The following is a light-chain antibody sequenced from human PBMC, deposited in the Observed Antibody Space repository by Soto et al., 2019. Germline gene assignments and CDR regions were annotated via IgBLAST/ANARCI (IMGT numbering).Light chain of an antibody. CDR1: QSVLFSSDSRNY. CDR3: QQYYTFPFT. V-gene: IGKV4-1*01. CDR2: WAS. J-gene: IGKJ4*01. Sequence: DIVMTQSPDSLAVSLGERATINCRSSQSVLFSSDSRNYLAWYQQKPGQVPKLLIKWASGRESGVPDRFSGSVSGTDFSLTITTLQAEDVAIYYCQQYYTFPFTFGGGTKVEIK.